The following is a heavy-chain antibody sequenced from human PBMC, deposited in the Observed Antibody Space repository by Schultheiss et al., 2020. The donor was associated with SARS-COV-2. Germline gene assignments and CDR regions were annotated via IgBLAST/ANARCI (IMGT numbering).Heavy chain of an antibody. Sequence: SGPTLVKPTQTLTLTCTFSGFSLSTSGMRASWIRQPPGKAPEWLALIYWDDDKRYSPSLKSRLTITKDTSKNQVVLTMTNMDPVDTATYYCAHRPPYSGYDSRFDYWGQGTLVTVSS. V-gene: IGHV2-5*08. D-gene: IGHD5-12*01. J-gene: IGHJ4*02. CDR1: GFSLSTSGMR. CDR2: IYWDDDK. CDR3: AHRPPYSGYDSRFDY.